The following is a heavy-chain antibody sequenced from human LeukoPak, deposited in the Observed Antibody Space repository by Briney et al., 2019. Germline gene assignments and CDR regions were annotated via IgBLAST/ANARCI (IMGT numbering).Heavy chain of an antibody. D-gene: IGHD1-1*01. V-gene: IGHV4-39*07. J-gene: IGHJ5*02. Sequence: SETLSLTCTVSGGSISSSSYYWGWIRQPPGKGLEWIESIYYSGSTYYNPSLKSRVTISVDTSKNQFSLKLSSVTAADTAVYYCARARRWNAAVEGWWFDPWGQGTLVTVSS. CDR2: IYYSGST. CDR3: ARARRWNAAVEGWWFDP. CDR1: GGSISSSSYY.